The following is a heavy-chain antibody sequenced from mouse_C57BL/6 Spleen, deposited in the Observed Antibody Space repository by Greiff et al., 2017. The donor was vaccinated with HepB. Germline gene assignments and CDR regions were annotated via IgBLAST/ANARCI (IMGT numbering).Heavy chain of an antibody. CDR2: IYPSDSET. Sequence: QVQLKQPGAELVRPGSSVKLSCKASDYTFTSYWMDWVKQRPGQGLEWIGNIYPSDSETHYNQKFKDKATLTVDKSSSTAYMQLSSLTSEDSAVYYCARLGSEDYWGQGTTLTVSS. CDR1: DYTFTSYW. J-gene: IGHJ2*01. CDR3: ARLGSEDY. V-gene: IGHV1-61*01.